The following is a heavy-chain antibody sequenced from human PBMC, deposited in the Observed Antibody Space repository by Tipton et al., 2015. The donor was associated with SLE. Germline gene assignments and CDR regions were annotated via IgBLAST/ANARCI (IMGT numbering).Heavy chain of an antibody. D-gene: IGHD6-19*01. CDR2: IYTTGSA. CDR3: GRHRQWLVES. Sequence: TLSLTCSVSGDSITSGTYYWSWIRQPAGKGLEWIGRIYTTGSAHYNPSLKSRVTISIDTSKNQFSLKLTSVTAEDTAVYFCGRHRQWLVESWGQGTLVTVSS. CDR1: GDSITSGTYY. J-gene: IGHJ4*02. V-gene: IGHV4-61*02.